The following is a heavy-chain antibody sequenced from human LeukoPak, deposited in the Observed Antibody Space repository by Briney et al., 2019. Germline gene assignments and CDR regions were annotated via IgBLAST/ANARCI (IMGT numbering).Heavy chain of an antibody. Sequence: SETLSLTCAVYGGSFSGYYWSWIRQPPGKGLEWIGEINHSGSTYYNPSLKSRVTISVDTSKNQFSLKLSSVTAADTAVYYCARANSYDSSGHYYEFGYWGQGTLVTVSS. CDR2: INHSGST. CDR1: GGSFSGYY. V-gene: IGHV4-34*01. J-gene: IGHJ4*02. CDR3: ARANSYDSSGHYYEFGY. D-gene: IGHD3-22*01.